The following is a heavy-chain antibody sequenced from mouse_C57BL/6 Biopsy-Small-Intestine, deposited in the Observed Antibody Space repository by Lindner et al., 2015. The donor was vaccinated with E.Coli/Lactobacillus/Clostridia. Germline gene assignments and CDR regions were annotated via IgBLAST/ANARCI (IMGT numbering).Heavy chain of an antibody. CDR1: GYTFSAYY. D-gene: IGHD2-2*01. V-gene: IGHV1-34*02. Sequence: SVKVSCKTSGYTFSAYYMHWVRQAPGQGLEWMGWIYPKTGGTNYAQRFQGRVTMTRDTSTSTYYMELNRLTSDDTAVYYCARDNSARSSYGSGIYWWFDPWGQGTLVTVS. J-gene: IGHJ3*01. CDR2: IYPKTGGT. CDR3: ARDNSARSSYGSGIYWWFDP.